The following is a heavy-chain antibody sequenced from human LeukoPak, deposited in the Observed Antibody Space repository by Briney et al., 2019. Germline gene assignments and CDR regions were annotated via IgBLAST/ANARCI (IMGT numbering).Heavy chain of an antibody. CDR2: IKLDNIER. V-gene: IGHV3-7*01. Sequence: PGGSLRLSCAASGFTFNNYYMSWVRQAPGKGPEWVANIKLDNIERFYADSVKGRFTISRDNTKNSLYLQMNSLRVDDTAVYYCVRDSNWSLDYWGHGTLVTVSS. D-gene: IGHD1-1*01. J-gene: IGHJ4*01. CDR1: GFTFNNYY. CDR3: VRDSNWSLDY.